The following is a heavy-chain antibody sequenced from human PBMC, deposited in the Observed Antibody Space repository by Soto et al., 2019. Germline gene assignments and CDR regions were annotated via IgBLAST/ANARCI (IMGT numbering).Heavy chain of an antibody. Sequence: GGSLRLSCAASGFTFGSYAMSWVRQAPGRWLEWVSAIIGSGGRTYYAASVKGRFTISRDNSKNTLYLKMNSLIAEDTAVYYCAKENHSGRDDQSAFDIWGQGTMVTVSS. CDR3: AKENHSGRDDQSAFDI. V-gene: IGHV3-23*01. D-gene: IGHD1-26*01. CDR1: GFTFGSYA. J-gene: IGHJ3*02. CDR2: IIGSGGRT.